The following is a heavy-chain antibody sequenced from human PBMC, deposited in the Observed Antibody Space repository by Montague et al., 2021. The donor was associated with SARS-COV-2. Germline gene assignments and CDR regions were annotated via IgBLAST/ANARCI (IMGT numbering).Heavy chain of an antibody. Sequence: SETLSLTCTVSGYSISSGYYWGWIRQSPGEGLEWIGSIYHSGSTYYNPSLKSRVTISVDTSKNQFSLKLSSVTAADTAVYYCATITLGYCTNGVCQPPDYWGQGTLVTVSS. CDR1: GYSISSGYY. CDR3: ATITLGYCTNGVCQPPDY. V-gene: IGHV4-38-2*02. CDR2: IYHSGST. J-gene: IGHJ4*02. D-gene: IGHD2-8*01.